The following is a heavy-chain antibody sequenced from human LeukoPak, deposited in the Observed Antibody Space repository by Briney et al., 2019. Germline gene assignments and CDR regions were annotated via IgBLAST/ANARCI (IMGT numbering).Heavy chain of an antibody. J-gene: IGHJ4*02. V-gene: IGHV3-66*01. Sequence: TGGSLRLSCAASGFTVSSNYMSWVRQAPGKGLEWVSVIYSGGSTYYADSVKGRFTISRDNSKNTLYLQMNSLRAEDTAVYYCARDLSGPLDYWGQGTLVTVSS. CDR1: GFTVSSNY. CDR3: ARDLSGPLDY. D-gene: IGHD5-12*01. CDR2: IYSGGST.